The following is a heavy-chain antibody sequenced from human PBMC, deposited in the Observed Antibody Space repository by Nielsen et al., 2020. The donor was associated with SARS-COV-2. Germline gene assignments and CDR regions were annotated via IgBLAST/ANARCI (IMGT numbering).Heavy chain of an antibody. CDR3: AKAGWDCSSTSCYENWFDP. D-gene: IGHD2-2*01. CDR1: GFTFDDYA. V-gene: IGHV3-9*01. CDR2: ISWNSGSI. Sequence: GGSLRLSCAASGFTFDDYAMHWVRQAPGKGLEWVSGISWNSGSIGYADSVKGRFTISRDNAKNSLYLQMNSLRAEDTALYYCAKAGWDCSSTSCYENWFDPWGQGTLVTVSS. J-gene: IGHJ5*02.